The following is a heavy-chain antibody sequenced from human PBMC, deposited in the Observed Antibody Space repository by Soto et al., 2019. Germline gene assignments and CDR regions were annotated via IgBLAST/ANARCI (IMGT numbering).Heavy chain of an antibody. D-gene: IGHD6-19*01. J-gene: IGHJ6*02. CDR2: FDLEDGET. CDR1: GYTLTELS. CDR3: ATTTHGIALADSYYYYGGMDV. Sequence: QVQLVQSGAEVKKPGASVKVSCKVSGYTLTELSMHWVRQAPGKGLEWMGGFDLEDGETIYAQKFQGRVTMTEDTTTDTAYMEVSSLRSEDTAVYYCATTTHGIALADSYYYYGGMDVWGQGTTVTVSS. V-gene: IGHV1-24*01.